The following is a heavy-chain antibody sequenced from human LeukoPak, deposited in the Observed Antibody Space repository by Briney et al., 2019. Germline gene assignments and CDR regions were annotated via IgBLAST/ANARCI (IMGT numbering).Heavy chain of an antibody. CDR2: ISGRGDST. V-gene: IGHV3-23*01. Sequence: LGGSLRLSCAASRFTFSSYAMSWVRQAPGKGLEWVSTISGRGDSTYYADSVKGRFTISRDNSRNTLYLQMNTLRAEDRAVYYCAKAIAAPVWYFDLWGRGTLVTVSS. J-gene: IGHJ2*01. CDR3: AKAIAAPVWYFDL. D-gene: IGHD6-13*01. CDR1: RFTFSSYA.